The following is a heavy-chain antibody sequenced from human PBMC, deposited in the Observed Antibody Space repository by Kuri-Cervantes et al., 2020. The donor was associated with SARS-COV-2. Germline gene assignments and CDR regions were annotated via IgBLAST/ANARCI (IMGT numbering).Heavy chain of an antibody. J-gene: IGHJ4*02. CDR1: GYSISSGYY. CDR3: ARGNYGSGSYALDY. D-gene: IGHD3-10*01. CDR2: IYHSGSP. V-gene: IGHV4-38-2*01. Sequence: GSLRLSCAVSGYSISSGYYWGWIRQPPGKGLEWIGSIYHSGSPYYNQSLKSRVTMSVDTSKNKFYLKLSSVTAADTAVYYCARGNYGSGSYALDYWGQGTLVTVSS.